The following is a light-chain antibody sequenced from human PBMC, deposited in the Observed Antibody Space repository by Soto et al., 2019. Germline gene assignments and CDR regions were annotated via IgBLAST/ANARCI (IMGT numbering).Light chain of an antibody. J-gene: IGKJ1*01. CDR1: QSISTW. CDR3: QQYNIYSRT. CDR2: QAS. V-gene: IGKV1-5*03. Sequence: DIQMTQSPSTLSASVGDRVTITCRASQSISTWLAWYQHKPGKAPKLLIYQASSLEGGVPSRFSGSGSGTEFTLTISSLQPDDFATYYCQQYNIYSRTFGQGTKVDNK.